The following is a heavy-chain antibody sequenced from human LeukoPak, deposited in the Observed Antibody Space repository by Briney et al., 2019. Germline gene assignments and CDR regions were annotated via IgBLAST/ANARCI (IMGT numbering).Heavy chain of an antibody. D-gene: IGHD4-17*01. J-gene: IGHJ6*04. CDR3: ARDTYGDFIYYYYHGMDV. CDR2: IKQDGSEK. Sequence: GGSLRLSCAASGFTFSSYWMSWVRQAPGKGLEWVANIKQDGSEKYYVDSVKGQFTISRDNAKNSLYLQMNSLRAEDTAVYYCARDTYGDFIYYYYHGMDVWGKGTTVTVSS. V-gene: IGHV3-7*03. CDR1: GFTFSSYW.